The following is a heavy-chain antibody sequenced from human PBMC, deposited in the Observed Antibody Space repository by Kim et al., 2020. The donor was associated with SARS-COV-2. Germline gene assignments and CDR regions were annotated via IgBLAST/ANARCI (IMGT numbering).Heavy chain of an antibody. CDR1: GYTFPDYY. CDR3: ARAGRDYYYYYYAMDV. CDR2: INLNSGDT. J-gene: IGHJ6*02. D-gene: IGHD2-21*02. Sequence: ASVKVSCKASGYTFPDYYIHWVRQAPGQGLEWMGWINLNSGDTNYAQKFQGWVTMTRDTSITTAYMDLRLRSDDTAVYYCARAGRDYYYYYYAMDVWGQGTTVTVS. V-gene: IGHV1-2*04.